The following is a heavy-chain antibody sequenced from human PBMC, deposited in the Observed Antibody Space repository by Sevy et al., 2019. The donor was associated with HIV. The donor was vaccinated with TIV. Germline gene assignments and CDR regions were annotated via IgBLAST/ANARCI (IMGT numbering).Heavy chain of an antibody. V-gene: IGHV3-23*01. CDR3: AKTLQKLPFHPHYFDY. Sequence: GESLKISCAASGFTLTSYTMNWVRQAPGKGLEWVASISATGGSTYYADSVKGRFTISRDVSKGTLYLQMNSLTAEDTAIFYCAKTLQKLPFHPHYFDYWGQGTLVTVSS. D-gene: IGHD2-21*02. CDR2: ISATGGST. J-gene: IGHJ4*02. CDR1: GFTLTSYT.